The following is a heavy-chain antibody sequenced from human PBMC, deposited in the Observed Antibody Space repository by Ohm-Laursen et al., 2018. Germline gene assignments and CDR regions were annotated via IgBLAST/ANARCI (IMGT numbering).Heavy chain of an antibody. CDR3: AKRLLDGGDYTIYYYYYGMDV. CDR1: GFTFSRYA. CDR2: ISGSGGST. V-gene: IGHV3-23*01. J-gene: IGHJ6*02. D-gene: IGHD4-17*01. Sequence: SLRLSCTASGFTFSRYAMSRVRQAPGKGLEWVSAISGSGGSTYYADSVKGRFTISRDNSKNTLYLQMNSLRAEDTAVYYCAKRLLDGGDYTIYYYYYGMDVWGQGTTVTVSS.